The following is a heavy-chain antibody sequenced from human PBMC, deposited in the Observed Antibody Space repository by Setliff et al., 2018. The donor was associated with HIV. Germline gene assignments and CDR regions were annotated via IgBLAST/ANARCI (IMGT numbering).Heavy chain of an antibody. CDR3: ARLEYYYYMDV. J-gene: IGHJ6*03. Sequence: SETLSLTCTVSGGSISSSRYYWGWIRQPPGKGLDWIGYIYYSGSTYYNPSLKSQVTISLDTTTNQFALKLSSVTAADTAVYYCARLEYYYYMDVWGKGTTVTVSS. D-gene: IGHD3-3*01. V-gene: IGHV4-39*01. CDR2: IYYSGST. CDR1: GGSISSSRYY.